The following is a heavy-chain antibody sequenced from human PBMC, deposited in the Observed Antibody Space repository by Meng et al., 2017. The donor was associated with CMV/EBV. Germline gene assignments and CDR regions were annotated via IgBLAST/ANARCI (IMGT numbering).Heavy chain of an antibody. J-gene: IGHJ5*02. D-gene: IGHD2-15*01. CDR2: MSGSGGSS. CDR3: AITNRGVAVAPAGFFDP. CDR1: FAVGRYV. V-gene: IGHV3-23*01. Sequence: FAVGRYVMTRVRRGPRKGLEWVSTMSGSGGSSYYADSVKGRFTISKNNSKNTLYLQMNSLRAEDTAVYYCAITNRGVAVAPAGFFDPWGQGTLVTVSS.